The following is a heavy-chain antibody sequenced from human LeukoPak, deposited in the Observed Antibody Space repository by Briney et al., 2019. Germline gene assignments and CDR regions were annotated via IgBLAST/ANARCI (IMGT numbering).Heavy chain of an antibody. Sequence: GGSLRLSCAASGFTLSSYWMHWVRQAPGKGLVWVSRINSDGSSTSYADSVKGRFTISRDNAKNTLYLQMNGLRAEDTAVYYCARAARSSDQSDYWGQGTLVTVSS. CDR1: GFTLSSYW. CDR3: ARAARSSDQSDY. D-gene: IGHD6-19*01. V-gene: IGHV3-74*01. CDR2: INSDGSST. J-gene: IGHJ4*02.